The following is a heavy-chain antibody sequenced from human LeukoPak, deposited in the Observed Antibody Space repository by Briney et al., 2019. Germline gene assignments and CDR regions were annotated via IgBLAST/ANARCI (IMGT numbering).Heavy chain of an antibody. J-gene: IGHJ4*02. CDR3: ARDGHDYGDYGSGIFDY. V-gene: IGHV3-20*04. Sequence: GGSLGLSCAASGFTFDDYGMSWVRQAPGKGLEWGTGINWNGGSTGYADSVKGRFTISRDNAKNSLYLQMNTLRAEDTALYYCARDGHDYGDYGSGIFDYWGQGTLVTVSS. D-gene: IGHD4-17*01. CDR1: GFTFDDYG. CDR2: INWNGGST.